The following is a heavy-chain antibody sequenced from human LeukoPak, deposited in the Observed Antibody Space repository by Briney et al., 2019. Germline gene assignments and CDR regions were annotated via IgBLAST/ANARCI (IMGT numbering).Heavy chain of an antibody. CDR2: IYYSGST. CDR1: GGSISSHF. Sequence: KASETLSLTCTVSGGSISSHFWAWIRQPPGKGLEWSGYIYYSGSTSYSPSPKSRVTISLDTSRKRFSLNLSSLTAADTAVYFCARFSAAPVYYFDSWGQGTLVTVSS. D-gene: IGHD6-13*01. J-gene: IGHJ4*02. V-gene: IGHV4-59*11. CDR3: ARFSAAPVYYFDS.